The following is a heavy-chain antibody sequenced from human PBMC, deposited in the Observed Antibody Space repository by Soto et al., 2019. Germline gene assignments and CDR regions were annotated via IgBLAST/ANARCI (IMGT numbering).Heavy chain of an antibody. J-gene: IGHJ4*02. Sequence: PGGSLRLSCAASGFTFSSYAMSWVRQAPGKGLEWVSAISGSGGSTYYADSVKGRFTISRDNSKNTLYLQMNSLRAEDTAVYYCAKDQATYGSGSYYTFDYWGQGTLVTVSS. CDR3: AKDQATYGSGSYYTFDY. V-gene: IGHV3-23*01. D-gene: IGHD3-10*01. CDR1: GFTFSSYA. CDR2: ISGSGGST.